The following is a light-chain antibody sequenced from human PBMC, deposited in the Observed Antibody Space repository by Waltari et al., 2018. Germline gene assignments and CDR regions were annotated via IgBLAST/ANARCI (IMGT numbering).Light chain of an antibody. J-gene: IGLJ2*01. V-gene: IGLV1-44*01. CDR2: SNN. Sequence: QSVLTQPPSASGTPGQRVTISCSGSSPNIASNTVNWYQQLPGTAPKLLIYSNNQRPSGVPDRFSGSKSGTSASLAISGLQSEDEADYYCAAWDDSLNGDVVFGGGTKLTVL. CDR3: AAWDDSLNGDVV. CDR1: SPNIASNT.